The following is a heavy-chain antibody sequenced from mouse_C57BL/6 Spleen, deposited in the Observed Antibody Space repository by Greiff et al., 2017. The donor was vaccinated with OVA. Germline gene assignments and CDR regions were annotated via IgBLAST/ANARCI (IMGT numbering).Heavy chain of an antibody. CDR3: ARGSITTVGGDYFDY. Sequence: QVQLQQSGAELVKPGASVKLSCKASGYTFTSYWMHWVKQRPGRGLEWIGRIDPNSGGTKYNEKFKSKATLTVDKPSSTAYMQLSSLTSEDSAVYYCARGSITTVGGDYFDYWGQGTTLTVSS. CDR1: GYTFTSYW. J-gene: IGHJ2*01. V-gene: IGHV1-72*01. CDR2: IDPNSGGT. D-gene: IGHD1-1*01.